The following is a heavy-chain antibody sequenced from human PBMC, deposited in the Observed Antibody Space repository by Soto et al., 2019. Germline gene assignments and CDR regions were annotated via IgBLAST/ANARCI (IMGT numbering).Heavy chain of an antibody. D-gene: IGHD3-22*01. CDR2: INPSGGST. J-gene: IGHJ4*02. V-gene: IGHV1-46*01. CDR1: GYTFTSYY. Sequence: ASVKVSCKTSGYTFTSYYIHWVRQAPGQGLEWMGIINPSGGSTSYAQKFQGRVTMTRDTSTSTVYMELSSLRSEDTAVYYCARDTDYYDSSGYYFDYWGQGTLVTVSS. CDR3: ARDTDYYDSSGYYFDY.